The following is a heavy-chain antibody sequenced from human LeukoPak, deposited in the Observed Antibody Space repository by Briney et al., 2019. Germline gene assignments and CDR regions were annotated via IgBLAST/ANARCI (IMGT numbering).Heavy chain of an antibody. V-gene: IGHV1-8*01. CDR1: GYTFTSCD. Sequence: ASVKVSCKASGYTFTSCDINWVRRATVQGREWMGWMNPNSGNTGYGQSFQGRITMTRDISIGTAYMELSNLTSEDTAIYYCTRGSSGRRDNWGQGTLVTVSA. CDR2: MNPNSGNT. D-gene: IGHD6-19*01. CDR3: TRGSSGRRDN. J-gene: IGHJ4*02.